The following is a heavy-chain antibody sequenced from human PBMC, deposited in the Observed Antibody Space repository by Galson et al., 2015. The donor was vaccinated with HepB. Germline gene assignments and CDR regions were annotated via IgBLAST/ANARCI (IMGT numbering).Heavy chain of an antibody. D-gene: IGHD6-13*01. Sequence: SLRLSCAGSDFPFSSYAMTWVRQAPGKGLEWVSSISGSGGSTYYADSVKGRFTFSRDNSKNTLYLQMNSLRAEDTAVYYCAKHAPHLYGTSWYVGYFDFWGQGTLVTVSS. CDR1: DFPFSSYA. CDR2: ISGSGGST. CDR3: AKHAPHLYGTSWYVGYFDF. J-gene: IGHJ4*02. V-gene: IGHV3-23*01.